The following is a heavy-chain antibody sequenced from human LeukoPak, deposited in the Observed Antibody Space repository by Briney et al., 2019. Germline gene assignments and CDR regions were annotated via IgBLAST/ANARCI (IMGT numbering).Heavy chain of an antibody. V-gene: IGHV4-59*12. CDR2: IHYSGST. J-gene: IGHJ4*02. D-gene: IGHD3-16*02. CDR3: ARQYDYVWGSYRPYFDY. CDR1: GGSISSYY. Sequence: SETLSLTCTVSGGSISSYYWSWIRQPPGKGLEWTGNIHYSGSTNYNPSLKSRVTISVDTSKNQFSLKLSSVTAADTAVYYCARQYDYVWGSYRPYFDYWGQGTLVTVSS.